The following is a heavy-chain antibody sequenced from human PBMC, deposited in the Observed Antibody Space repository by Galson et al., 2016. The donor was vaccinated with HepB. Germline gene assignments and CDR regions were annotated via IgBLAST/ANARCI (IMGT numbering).Heavy chain of an antibody. V-gene: IGHV1-3*04. J-gene: IGHJ4*02. CDR1: GYTFTNNA. CDR3: AQGPRWLQFTSFDH. D-gene: IGHD5-24*01. CDR2: INTGNGNT. Sequence: SVKVSCKASGYTFTNNAIHWLRQAPGQRLEWLGWINTGNGNTKYSMRFPDTFTITRDTSANTAYMELRGLTSEDTAIYYCAQGPRWLQFTSFDHWGQGTLVTVSS.